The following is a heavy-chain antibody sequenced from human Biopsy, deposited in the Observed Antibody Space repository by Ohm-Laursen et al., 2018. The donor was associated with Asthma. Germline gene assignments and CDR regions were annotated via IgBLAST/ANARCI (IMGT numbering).Heavy chain of an antibody. Sequence: SVKVSCKSPGGTFSNFAISWVRQAPGQGLEWLGGIMTVFGTTNYAQKFQGRVTITADESTSTAYMEVTSLRSEDTAIYYCARCQVGYSSGWSLLLKKIYYSGMDVRGQGTAVTVSS. D-gene: IGHD6-19*01. CDR2: IMTVFGTT. J-gene: IGHJ6*02. CDR1: GGTFSNFA. CDR3: ARCQVGYSSGWSLLLKKIYYSGMDV. V-gene: IGHV1-69*13.